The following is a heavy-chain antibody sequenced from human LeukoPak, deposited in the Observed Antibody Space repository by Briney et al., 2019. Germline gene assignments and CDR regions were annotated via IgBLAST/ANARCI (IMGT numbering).Heavy chain of an antibody. CDR2: ISSGSTTT. CDR1: GFTFSSYS. J-gene: IGHJ4*02. Sequence: GGSLRLSCAGSGFTFSSYSMQWVRQAPGKGLEWISYISSGSTTTYYADSVKGRFTISRDNAKNSLYLQMNSLRAEDTAVYYCARLTPDYGDYSPFDYWGQGTLVTVSS. D-gene: IGHD4-17*01. CDR3: ARLTPDYGDYSPFDY. V-gene: IGHV3-48*01.